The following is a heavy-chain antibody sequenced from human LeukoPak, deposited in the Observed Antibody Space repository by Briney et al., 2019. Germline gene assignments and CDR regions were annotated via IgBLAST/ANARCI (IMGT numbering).Heavy chain of an antibody. Sequence: ASVKVSCKASGYTFTTYDINWVRQATGQGLEWMGWMNPNSGNIGYAQKFQGRVTMTRNNSISTAYMELSSLRSEDTAVYYCARGRGGGRRENWFDPWGQGTLVTVSS. V-gene: IGHV1-8*01. CDR3: ARGRGGGRRENWFDP. D-gene: IGHD3-16*01. CDR2: MNPNSGNI. J-gene: IGHJ5*02. CDR1: GYTFTTYD.